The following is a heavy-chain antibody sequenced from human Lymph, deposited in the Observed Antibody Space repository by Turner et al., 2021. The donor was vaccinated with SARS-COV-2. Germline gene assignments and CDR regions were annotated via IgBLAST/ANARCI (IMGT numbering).Heavy chain of an antibody. D-gene: IGHD3-3*01. CDR1: GFTFSSYA. CDR2: ISYDGSNK. J-gene: IGHJ6*02. CDR3: ARDDREFWSGYYTHYYYYGMDV. V-gene: IGHV3-30*04. Sequence: QVQLVESGGGVVQPGRSLRHSCAASGFTFSSYAMHWVRQAPGKGLEWVAVISYDGSNKNYADSVKGRFTITRDNSKNTLYLQMNSLRAEDTAVYYCARDDREFWSGYYTHYYYYGMDVWGQGTTVTVSS.